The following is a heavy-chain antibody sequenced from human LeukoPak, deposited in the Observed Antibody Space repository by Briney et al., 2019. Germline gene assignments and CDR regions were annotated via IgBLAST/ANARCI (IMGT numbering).Heavy chain of an antibody. D-gene: IGHD6-19*01. V-gene: IGHV1-2*02. CDR3: ARVGSDSSGWRRFDY. J-gene: IGHJ4*02. CDR2: INPNSGGT. CDR1: GYTFTGYY. Sequence: ASVKVSCKASGYTFTGYYMHWVRQAPGQGLEWMGWINPNSGGTNSAQKFQGRVTMTRNTSISTAYMELSRLRSDDTAVYYCARVGSDSSGWRRFDYWGQGTLVTVSS.